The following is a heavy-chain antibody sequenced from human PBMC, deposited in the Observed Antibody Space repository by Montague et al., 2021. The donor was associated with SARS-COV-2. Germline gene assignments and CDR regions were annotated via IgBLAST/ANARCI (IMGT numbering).Heavy chain of an antibody. Sequence: SLRLSCAASGFTFSTYWMHWVRQAPGQGLEWVARITSDGSTTKYADFVKGRFTISRDNAQDTVYLHMTTLTAEDTAVYYCARAFSNTFKWFDPWGRGTLVTVSS. D-gene: IGHD3-3*02. V-gene: IGHV3-74*03. J-gene: IGHJ5*02. CDR1: GFTFSTYW. CDR2: ITSDGSTT. CDR3: ARAFSNTFKWFDP.